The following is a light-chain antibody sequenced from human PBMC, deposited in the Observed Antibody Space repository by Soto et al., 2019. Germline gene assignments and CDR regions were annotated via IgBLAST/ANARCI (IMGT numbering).Light chain of an antibody. CDR2: DVT. CDR1: SSDVGAYKF. Sequence: QSVLTQPASVSGSPGQSITISCTGTSSDVGAYKFVSWYQHHPGKAPKLIIYDVTTRPSGVSNRFSGSKSGDTASLTISGLQSEDEADYYCSSFTSSSTYVFGNGTKVTVL. J-gene: IGLJ1*01. V-gene: IGLV2-14*03. CDR3: SSFTSSSTYV.